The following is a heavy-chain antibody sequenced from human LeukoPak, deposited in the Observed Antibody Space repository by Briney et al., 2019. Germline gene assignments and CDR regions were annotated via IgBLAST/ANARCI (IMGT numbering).Heavy chain of an antibody. D-gene: IGHD1-26*01. J-gene: IGHJ4*02. V-gene: IGHV3-74*01. CDR3: SNFKSGAGTYYYDS. Sequence: PGGSLKLACTTSGLTLSNYWMHSVRQAPGKGLVWVSRVSRDGTNTNYADSVKGRFPISRDNAKNTLYLQKNNLRAEDTAVYYCSNFKSGAGTYYYDSWGQGTLVTVSS. CDR2: VSRDGTNT. CDR1: GLTLSNYW.